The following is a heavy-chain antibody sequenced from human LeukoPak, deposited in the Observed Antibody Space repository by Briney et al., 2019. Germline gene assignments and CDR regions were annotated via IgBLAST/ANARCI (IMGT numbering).Heavy chain of an antibody. CDR3: AKASVSSSWGTYYFDY. CDR2: ISGGGGST. CDR1: GFTFSSYA. J-gene: IGHJ4*02. Sequence: PGGSLRLSCAASGFTFSSYAMSWVRQAPGKGLEWVSVISGGGGSTYYADSVKGRFTISRDNSKNTLYLQMNSLRAEDTAVYYCAKASVSSSWGTYYFDYWGQGTLVTVSS. D-gene: IGHD6-13*01. V-gene: IGHV3-23*01.